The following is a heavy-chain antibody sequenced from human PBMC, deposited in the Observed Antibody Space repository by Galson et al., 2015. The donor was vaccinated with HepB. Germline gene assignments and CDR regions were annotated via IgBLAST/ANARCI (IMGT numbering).Heavy chain of an antibody. V-gene: IGHV4-34*01. CDR1: GGSFRGNY. J-gene: IGHJ4*02. CDR3: AGYSSAWASFDF. CDR2: INHSGST. Sequence: ETLSLTCAVYGGSFRGNYWSWIRQPPRKGLEWIGEINHSGSTNYKSSLKSRVAISLDTSKKQFSLKLSSVTAADTAVYYCAGYSSAWASFDFWGQGTLVTVSS. D-gene: IGHD6-19*01.